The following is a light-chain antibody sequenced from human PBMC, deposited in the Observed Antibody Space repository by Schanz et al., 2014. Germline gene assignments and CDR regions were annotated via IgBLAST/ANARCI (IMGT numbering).Light chain of an antibody. Sequence: EIVMTQSPATLSVSPGERATLSCRASQSVSSSYLAWYQQKPGQAPRLLIYDASHRASGIPGRFSGSGSGTDFTLTISSLEPEDSAVYYCQQYLNWPITFGQGTRLEIK. CDR2: DAS. V-gene: IGKV3D-20*02. J-gene: IGKJ5*01. CDR1: QSVSSSY. CDR3: QQYLNWPIT.